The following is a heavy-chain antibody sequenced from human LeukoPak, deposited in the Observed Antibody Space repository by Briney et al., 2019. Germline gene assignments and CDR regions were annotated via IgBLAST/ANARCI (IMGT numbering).Heavy chain of an antibody. D-gene: IGHD6-13*01. J-gene: IGHJ4*02. CDR2: INPNSGGT. CDR1: GYTFTGYY. V-gene: IGHV1-2*02. Sequence: ASVKVSCKASGYTFTGYYMHWVRQAPGQGLEWMGWINPNSGGTNYAQKFQGRVTMTRDTSTSTAYMELRSLRSDDTAVYYCARDIPLIAAARVAAFDYWGQGTLVTVSS. CDR3: ARDIPLIAAARVAAFDY.